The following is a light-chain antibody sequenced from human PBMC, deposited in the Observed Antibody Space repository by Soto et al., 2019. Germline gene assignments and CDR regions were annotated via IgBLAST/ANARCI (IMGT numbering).Light chain of an antibody. CDR2: DAS. J-gene: IGKJ2*01. CDR3: QQSYSTPYT. V-gene: IGKV1-5*01. Sequence: DIQMTQSPSTLSASVGDIVTITCRASQSISGWLAWYQQKPGKAPKLLIYDASSLQSGVPSRFSGSGSGTEFTLTISSLQPDDFATYYCQQSYSTPYTFGQGTKLEIK. CDR1: QSISGW.